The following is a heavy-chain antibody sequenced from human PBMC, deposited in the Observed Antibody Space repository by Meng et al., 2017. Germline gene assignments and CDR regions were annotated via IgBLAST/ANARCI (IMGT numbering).Heavy chain of an antibody. V-gene: IGHV3-33*01. CDR1: GFTFSSYG. CDR2: IWYDGSNK. CDR3: ARMGSMVRGVPRHDAFGI. J-gene: IGHJ3*02. Sequence: GESLKISCAASGFTFSSYGMHWVRQAPGKGLEWVAVIWYDGSNKYYADSVKGRFTISRDNSKNTLYLQMNSLRAEDTAVYYCARMGSMVRGVPRHDAFGIWGQGKKV. D-gene: IGHD3-10*01.